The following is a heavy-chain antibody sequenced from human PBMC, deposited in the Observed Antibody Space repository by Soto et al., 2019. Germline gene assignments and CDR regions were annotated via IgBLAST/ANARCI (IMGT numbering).Heavy chain of an antibody. Sequence: QVQLVESGGGVVQPGRSLRLSCAASGFTFSSYGMHCGRQAPVKGLEWVAVISYDGSNKYYADSVKGRFTVSTDNSKNTLYLHMNSPRDEEPAVYYCANDRHGYNQTAYCGQGTLVTVTS. CDR1: GFTFSSYG. CDR3: ANDRHGYNQTAY. D-gene: IGHD5-12*01. CDR2: ISYDGSNK. V-gene: IGHV3-30*18. J-gene: IGHJ4*02.